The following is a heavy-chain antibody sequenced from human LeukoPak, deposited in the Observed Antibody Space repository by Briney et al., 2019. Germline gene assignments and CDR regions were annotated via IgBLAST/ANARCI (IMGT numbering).Heavy chain of an antibody. CDR1: GGSFSGYY. CDR2: INHSGST. D-gene: IGHD2/OR15-2a*01. CDR3: ARSSRRNSVDY. V-gene: IGHV4-34*01. J-gene: IGHJ4*02. Sequence: SSETLSLTCAVYGGSFSGYYWSWIRQPPGKGLEWIGEINHSGSTNYNPSLKSRVTISVDTSKNQVSLRLNSVTAADTAVYYCARSSRRNSVDYWGQGTLVTVSS.